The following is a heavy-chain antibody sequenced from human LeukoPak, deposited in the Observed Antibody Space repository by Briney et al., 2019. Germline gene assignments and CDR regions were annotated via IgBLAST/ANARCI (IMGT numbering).Heavy chain of an antibody. CDR3: ARNTPYYFDY. CDR2: ISAYNGNT. D-gene: IGHD2-2*02. CDR1: GYTFTSYY. J-gene: IGHJ4*02. V-gene: IGHV1-18*04. Sequence: GASVTVSCTASGYTFTSYYMHWVRQAPGQGLEWMGWISAYNGNTNYAQKLQGRVTMTTDTSTSTAYMELRSLRSDDTAVYYCARNTPYYFDYWGQGTLVTVSS.